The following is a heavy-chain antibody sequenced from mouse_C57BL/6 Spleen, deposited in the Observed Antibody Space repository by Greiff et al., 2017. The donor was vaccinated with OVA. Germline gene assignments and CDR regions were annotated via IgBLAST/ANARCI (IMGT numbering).Heavy chain of an antibody. CDR2: ISYDGSN. CDR3: ARGWRGYSNYVYFDV. CDR1: GYSITSGYY. V-gene: IGHV3-6*01. J-gene: IGHJ1*03. D-gene: IGHD2-5*01. Sequence: VQLKESGPGLVKPSQSLSLTCSVTGYSITSGYYWNWIRQFPGNKLEWMGYISYDGSNNYNPSLKNRISITRDTSKNQFFLKLNSVTTEDTATYYCARGWRGYSNYVYFDVWGTGTTVTVSS.